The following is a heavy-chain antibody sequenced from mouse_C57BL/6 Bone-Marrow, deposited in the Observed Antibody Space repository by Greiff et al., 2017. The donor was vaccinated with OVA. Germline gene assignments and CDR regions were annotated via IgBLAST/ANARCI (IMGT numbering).Heavy chain of an antibody. V-gene: IGHV5-9-1*02. CDR3: TRGNPLHYYAMDY. Sequence: EVKLMESGEGLVKPGGSLKLSCAASGFTFSSYAMSWVRQTPEKRLEGVAYISSGGDYIYYADTVKGRFTISRDNARNTLYLQMSSLKSEDTAMYYCTRGNPLHYYAMDYWGQGTSVTVSS. J-gene: IGHJ4*01. CDR2: ISSGGDYI. CDR1: GFTFSSYA.